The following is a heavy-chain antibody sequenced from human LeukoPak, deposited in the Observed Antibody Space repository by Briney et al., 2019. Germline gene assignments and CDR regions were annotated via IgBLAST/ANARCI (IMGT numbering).Heavy chain of an antibody. Sequence: ASVKVSCKASGYTFTNYALSWVRQAPGQGLEWMGWISAYNGNTNCAQKFQGRVTMTTDTSTSTAYLELRSLRSDDTAVYYCARDRVAGAFYFDYWGQGTLVTVSS. D-gene: IGHD6-19*01. CDR3: ARDRVAGAFYFDY. V-gene: IGHV1-18*04. J-gene: IGHJ4*02. CDR2: ISAYNGNT. CDR1: GYTFTNYA.